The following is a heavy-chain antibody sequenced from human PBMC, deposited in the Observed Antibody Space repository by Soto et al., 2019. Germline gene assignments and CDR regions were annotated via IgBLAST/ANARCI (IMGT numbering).Heavy chain of an antibody. V-gene: IGHV4-59*01. CDR2: IYYSGST. CDR3: AAGKWGARYDY. Sequence: SETLSLTCTVSGGSISSYYWSWIRQPPGKGLEWIGYIYYSGSTNYNPSLKSRVTISVDTSKNQFSLKLSSVTAADTAVYYCAAGKWGARYDYWGQGTLVTVS. J-gene: IGHJ4*02. CDR1: GGSISSYY. D-gene: IGHD1-26*01.